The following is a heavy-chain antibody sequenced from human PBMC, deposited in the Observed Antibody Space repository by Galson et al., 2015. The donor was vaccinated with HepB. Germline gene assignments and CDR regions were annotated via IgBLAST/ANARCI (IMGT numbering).Heavy chain of an antibody. J-gene: IGHJ5*02. CDR1: GFTFSTYS. D-gene: IGHD2-21*02. Sequence: SLRLSCAASGFTFSTYSMNWVRQAPGKGLEWVSFISSSSSNIYYADSVKGRFTISRDSAKNSLYLQMDSLRAEDTAVYYCAREGTLAYCGGDCYSDWFDPWGQGTLVTVSS. V-gene: IGHV3-48*04. CDR3: AREGTLAYCGGDCYSDWFDP. CDR2: ISSSSSNI.